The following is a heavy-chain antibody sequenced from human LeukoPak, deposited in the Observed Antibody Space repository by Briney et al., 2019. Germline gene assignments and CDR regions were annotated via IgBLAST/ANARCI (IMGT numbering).Heavy chain of an antibody. D-gene: IGHD5-24*01. J-gene: IGHJ3*02. Sequence: GAAVKVSCKASGYTFTSYYVHWLRQAPGQGLQWMGIINPTSGDTIYAQKFQGRVTMTRDMSTNTVYMELSSLRSEDTAVYYCARYGFSAVWQGGWHAFDIWGHGTMVTVSS. CDR2: INPTSGDT. CDR1: GYTFTSYY. CDR3: ARYGFSAVWQGGWHAFDI. V-gene: IGHV1-46*01.